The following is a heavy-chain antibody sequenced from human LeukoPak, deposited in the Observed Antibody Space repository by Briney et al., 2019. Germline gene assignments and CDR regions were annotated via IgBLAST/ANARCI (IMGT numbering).Heavy chain of an antibody. J-gene: IGHJ4*02. Sequence: SGTLSLTCGVSCGSITNTNYWSWVRQPPGKGLEWIGEVNLQGSTNYNPSLKSRVTMSVDTSKNQFSLKLSSVTAADTAVYYCARESSSGWYVQDYWGQGTLVTVSS. D-gene: IGHD6-19*01. V-gene: IGHV4-4*02. CDR2: VNLQGST. CDR3: ARESSSGWYVQDY. CDR1: CGSITNTNY.